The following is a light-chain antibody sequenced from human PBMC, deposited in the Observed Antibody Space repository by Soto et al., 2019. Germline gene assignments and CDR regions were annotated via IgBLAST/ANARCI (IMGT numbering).Light chain of an antibody. CDR3: QQYKDWPPLT. CDR1: QTININ. Sequence: EIVMTQSPVILSVSPGERATLSCRASQTININLAWYQQRPGQAPRVLIYGASSRASGIPDRFSGSGSGTDFTLTINRLEPDDFAFYYCQQYKDWPPLTFGGGTRVDMK. V-gene: IGKV3D-15*01. CDR2: GAS. J-gene: IGKJ4*01.